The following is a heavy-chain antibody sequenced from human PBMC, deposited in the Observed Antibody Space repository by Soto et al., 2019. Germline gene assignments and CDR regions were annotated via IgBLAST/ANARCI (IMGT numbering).Heavy chain of an antibody. Sequence: PVESLKISCKGSGYSFTSYWIGWVRQMPGKGLEWMGIIYPGDSDTRYSPSFQGQVTISADTTISTAYLQWSSLMASATAMYYCAIKKPGNRPGGAFDIWAQGTMVTVSS. J-gene: IGHJ3*02. D-gene: IGHD2-15*01. CDR1: GYSFTSYW. CDR3: AIKKPGNRPGGAFDI. CDR2: IYPGDSDT. V-gene: IGHV5-51*01.